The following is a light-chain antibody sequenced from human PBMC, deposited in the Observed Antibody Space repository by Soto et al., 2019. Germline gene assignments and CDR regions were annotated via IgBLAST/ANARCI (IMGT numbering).Light chain of an antibody. Sequence: EIVLTQSPGTLSLSPGERATLSRRASQSLGSRRLAWYQQKPGQPPRLLIHAASTRATGIPDRFSGSGSGTDFTLTISRLEPEDFAVYFCELYGGSPLSFGPGTKVDVK. CDR2: AAS. J-gene: IGKJ3*01. CDR1: QSLGSRR. CDR3: ELYGGSPLS. V-gene: IGKV3-20*01.